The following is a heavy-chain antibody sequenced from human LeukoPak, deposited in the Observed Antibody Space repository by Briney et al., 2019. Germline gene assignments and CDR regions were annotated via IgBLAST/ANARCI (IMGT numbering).Heavy chain of an antibody. CDR1: GFTFSSYG. Sequence: GGSLRLSCAASGFTFSSYGMSWVRQAPGKGLEWVSAISGSGGSTYYADSVKGRCTISRDNSKNTLYLQMNSLRAEDTAVYYCAKDSPRLVYYDSSGYAHDAFDIWGQGTMVTVSS. J-gene: IGHJ3*02. V-gene: IGHV3-23*01. D-gene: IGHD3-22*01. CDR3: AKDSPRLVYYDSSGYAHDAFDI. CDR2: ISGSGGST.